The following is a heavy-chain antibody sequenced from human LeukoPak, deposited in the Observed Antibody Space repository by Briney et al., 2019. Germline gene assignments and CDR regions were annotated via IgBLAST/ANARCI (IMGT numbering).Heavy chain of an antibody. Sequence: GGSLRLSCAASGFTFSSYAMSWVRQAPGKGLEWVSAISGSGGSTYYADSVKGRFTISRDNSKNTLYLQMNSLRAEDTAVYYCAKDDKGVYDYVWGSYRYFLGFDYWGQGTLVTVSS. D-gene: IGHD3-16*02. V-gene: IGHV3-23*01. CDR3: AKDDKGVYDYVWGSYRYFLGFDY. CDR2: ISGSGGST. J-gene: IGHJ4*02. CDR1: GFTFSSYA.